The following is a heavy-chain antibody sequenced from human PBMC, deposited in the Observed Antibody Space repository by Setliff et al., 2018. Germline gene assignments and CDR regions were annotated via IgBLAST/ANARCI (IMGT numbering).Heavy chain of an antibody. CDR2: ISSSSSTI. J-gene: IGHJ6*03. CDR3: ARSSAPIKRDYMDV. V-gene: IGHV3-48*01. Sequence: GGSLRLSCAASGFIFSFHSMNWVRQAPGKGLEWVSYISSSSSTIYYADSVKGRVTISRDNAKNSLYLQMNSLRAEDTAVYYCARSSAPIKRDYMDVWGKGTTVTVSS. CDR1: GFIFSFHS. D-gene: IGHD2-2*02.